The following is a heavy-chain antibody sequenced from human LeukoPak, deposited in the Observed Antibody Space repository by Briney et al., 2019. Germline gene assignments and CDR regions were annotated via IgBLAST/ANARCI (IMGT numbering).Heavy chain of an antibody. CDR1: GYSISSGYY. Sequence: SETLSLTCTVSGYSISSGYYWGWIRQPPGKGLEWIGSIYLSGSTYYNPSLKSRVTISVDTSKNQFSLKLSSVTAADTAVYYCARAEDGFFDYWGQGTLVTVSS. J-gene: IGHJ4*02. D-gene: IGHD3-10*01. CDR3: ARAEDGFFDY. V-gene: IGHV4-38-2*02. CDR2: IYLSGST.